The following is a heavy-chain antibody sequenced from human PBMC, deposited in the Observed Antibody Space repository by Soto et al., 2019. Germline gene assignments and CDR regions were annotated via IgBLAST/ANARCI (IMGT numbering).Heavy chain of an antibody. Sequence: EVQLVESGGGLVQPGGSLRLSCAASGFTFSSYWMSWVRQAPGKGLEWVANIKQDGSEKYYVDSVKGRFTISRDNAKNSLYLQMNSLRGEDTAVYYCASKLPSYSSGWDDAFDIWGQGTMVTVSS. V-gene: IGHV3-7*01. CDR3: ASKLPSYSSGWDDAFDI. D-gene: IGHD6-19*01. CDR1: GFTFSSYW. J-gene: IGHJ3*02. CDR2: IKQDGSEK.